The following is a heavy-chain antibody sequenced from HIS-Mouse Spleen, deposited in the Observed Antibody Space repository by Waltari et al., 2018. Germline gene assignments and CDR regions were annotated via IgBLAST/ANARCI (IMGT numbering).Heavy chain of an antibody. V-gene: IGHV5-51*01. CDR1: GYSFTSYW. J-gene: IGHJ4*02. D-gene: IGHD2-2*02. CDR2: IYPGDSDT. Sequence: AEVKKPGESLKISCKGSGYSFTSYWIGWVRQMPGKGLEWMGIIYPGDSDTRYSPSFQGQVTISADKSISTAYLQWSSLKASDTAMYYCARLGRIVVVPAAIFDYWGQGTLVTVSS. CDR3: ARLGRIVVVPAAIFDY.